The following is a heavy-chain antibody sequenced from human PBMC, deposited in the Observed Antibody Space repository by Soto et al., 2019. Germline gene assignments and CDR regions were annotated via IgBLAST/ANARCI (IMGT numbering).Heavy chain of an antibody. CDR3: ARWYSSQGFVY. CDR1: GGSISSGGYY. V-gene: IGHV4-31*03. J-gene: IGHJ4*02. CDR2: IYYSGST. D-gene: IGHD6-19*01. Sequence: QVQLQESGPGLVKPSQTLSLTCTVSGGSISSGGYYWSWIRQHPGKGLEWIGYIYYSGSTYYNPSRKTRXTXSXXTSKNQFSLKLSSVTAADTAVYYRARWYSSQGFVYWGQGTLVTVSS.